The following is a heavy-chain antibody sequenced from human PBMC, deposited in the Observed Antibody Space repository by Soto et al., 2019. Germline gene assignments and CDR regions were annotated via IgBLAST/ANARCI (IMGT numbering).Heavy chain of an antibody. Sequence: GESLKISCKASGYSFNSYWIGWVRQMPGKGLEWMGIVHPGNSDIRYSPSFQGQVTVSVDRSISTAYLQWSSLKASDTAMYYCARDYHMYYTAIWNFDYWGQGTLVTVSS. CDR1: GYSFNSYW. V-gene: IGHV5-51*01. CDR3: ARDYHMYYTAIWNFDY. J-gene: IGHJ4*02. CDR2: VHPGNSDI. D-gene: IGHD5-18*01.